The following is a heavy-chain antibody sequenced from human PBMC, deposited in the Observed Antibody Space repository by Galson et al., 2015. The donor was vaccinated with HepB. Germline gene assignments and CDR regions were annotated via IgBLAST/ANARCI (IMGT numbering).Heavy chain of an antibody. D-gene: IGHD6-13*01. CDR3: ARAGRIAAAGYGDY. V-gene: IGHV3-48*01. CDR1: GFTFSSYS. J-gene: IGHJ4*02. Sequence: SLRLSCAASGFTFSSYSMNWVRQAPGKGLEWVSYISSSSSTIYYADSVKGRFTISRGNAKNSLYLQMNSLRAEDTAVYYCARAGRIAAAGYGDYWGQGTLVTVSS. CDR2: ISSSSSTI.